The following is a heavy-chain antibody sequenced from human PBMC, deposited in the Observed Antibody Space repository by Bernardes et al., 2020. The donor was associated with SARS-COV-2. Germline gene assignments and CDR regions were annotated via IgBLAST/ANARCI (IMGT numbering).Heavy chain of an antibody. D-gene: IGHD3-3*01. V-gene: IGHV3-33*01. J-gene: IGHJ6*02. CDR3: ARDLREYDFWSGYYSPGIGMDV. CDR1: GFTFSSYG. CDR2: IWYDGSNK. Sequence: GSLRLSCAASGFTFSSYGMHWVRQAPGKGLEWVAVIWYDGSNKYYADSVKGRFTISRDNSKNTLYLQMNSLRAEDTAVYYCARDLREYDFWSGYYSPGIGMDVWGQGTTVTVSS.